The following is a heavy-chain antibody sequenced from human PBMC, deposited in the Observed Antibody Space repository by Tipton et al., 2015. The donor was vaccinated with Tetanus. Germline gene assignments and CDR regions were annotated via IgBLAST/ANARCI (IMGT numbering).Heavy chain of an antibody. V-gene: IGHV4-31*03. CDR2: IYYSGST. J-gene: IGHJ4*02. CDR1: GGSISSGGYY. D-gene: IGHD4-17*01. Sequence: TLSLTCTVSGGSISSGGYYWSWIRQHPGKGLEWIGYIYYSGSTYYNPSLKSRVTISVDTSKNQFSLKLSSVTAAATAVYYCARCLAHGDRPDSGLLDWGKGTLVTVSS. CDR3: ARCLAHGDRPDSGLLD.